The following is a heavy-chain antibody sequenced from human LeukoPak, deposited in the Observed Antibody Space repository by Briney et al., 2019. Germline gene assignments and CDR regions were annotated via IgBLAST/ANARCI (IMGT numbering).Heavy chain of an antibody. J-gene: IGHJ4*02. V-gene: IGHV3-7*01. D-gene: IGHD3-3*01. CDR2: LKQDGSEK. Sequence: GGTLRLSCAASGFTFSSYWMSWVRQAPGKGLEWVANLKQDGSEKYYVDSMKGRLTVSRDNALNSLYLQMNSLRAEDTAVYYCARVRRVRFLEWPPDYWGQGTLVTVSS. CDR3: ARVRRVRFLEWPPDY. CDR1: GFTFSSYW.